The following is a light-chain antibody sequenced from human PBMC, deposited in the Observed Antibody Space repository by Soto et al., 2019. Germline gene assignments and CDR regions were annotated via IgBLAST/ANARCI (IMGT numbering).Light chain of an antibody. CDR1: QSVSSN. Sequence: EIVMTQSPATLSVSPGERATLSCRASQSVSSNLAWYQQKPGQAPRLLIYGASTRATGIPARFSGSGSGTEFTLTISSLQSEAFAVDYCQQYNNLPLYTFGQGTKLEIK. V-gene: IGKV3-15*01. CDR2: GAS. CDR3: QQYNNLPLYT. J-gene: IGKJ2*01.